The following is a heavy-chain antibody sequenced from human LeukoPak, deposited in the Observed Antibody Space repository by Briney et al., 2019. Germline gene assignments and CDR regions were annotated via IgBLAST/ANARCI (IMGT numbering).Heavy chain of an antibody. D-gene: IGHD3-22*01. J-gene: IGHJ4*02. Sequence: SETLSLPCSVSGDSISTSRSYWGWLRPPPGKGLEWIGYIYYSGSTNYNPSLKSRVTISVDTSQTQFSLKLSSVTAADTAVYFCARAPHFYDTGGSRYYFDYWGQGALVTVSS. CDR2: IYYSGST. CDR1: GDSISTSRSY. V-gene: IGHV4-61*05. CDR3: ARAPHFYDTGGSRYYFDY.